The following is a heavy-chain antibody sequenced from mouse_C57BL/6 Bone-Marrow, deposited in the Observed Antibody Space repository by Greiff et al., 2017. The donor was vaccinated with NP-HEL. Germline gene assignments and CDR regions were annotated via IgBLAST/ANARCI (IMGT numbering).Heavy chain of an antibody. CDR3: ARYIPWLPHFGY. CDR1: GFTFTDYY. J-gene: IGHJ2*01. Sequence: EVHLVESGGGLVQPGGSLSLSCAASGFTFTDYYMSWVRQPPGKALEWLGFIRNKANGYTTEYSASVKGRFTISRDNSQSILYLQMNALRAEDSATYYCARYIPWLPHFGYWGQGTTLTVSS. V-gene: IGHV7-3*01. CDR2: IRNKANGYTT. D-gene: IGHD2-2*01.